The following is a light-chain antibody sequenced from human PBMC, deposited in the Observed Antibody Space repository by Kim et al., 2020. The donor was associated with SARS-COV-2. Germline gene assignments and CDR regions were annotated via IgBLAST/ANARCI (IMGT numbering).Light chain of an antibody. Sequence: EIVLTQSPGTLSLSPGERVTLSCRASLSVSSNYLAWYQQKPGQAPRLLIYGTSSRDTGIPDRFSGSGSGTDFTLSISRLEPEDFAVYYCQQQNGSSYTFGQGTKLEI. CDR1: LSVSSNY. CDR3: QQQNGSSYT. V-gene: IGKV3-20*01. CDR2: GTS. J-gene: IGKJ2*01.